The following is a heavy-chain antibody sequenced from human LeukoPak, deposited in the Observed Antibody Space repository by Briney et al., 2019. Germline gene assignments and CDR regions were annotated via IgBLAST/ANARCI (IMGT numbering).Heavy chain of an antibody. CDR1: GFTVSSNY. J-gene: IGHJ4*02. CDR2: IYSGGST. Sequence: PGGSLRLSCAASGFTVSSNYMSWVRQAPGKGLEWVSVIYSGGSTYYADSVKGRFTISRDNSKNTLYLQMNSLRAEDTAGYYCARTTYYYDSSGYFDYWGQGTLVTVSS. V-gene: IGHV3-53*01. D-gene: IGHD3-22*01. CDR3: ARTTYYYDSSGYFDY.